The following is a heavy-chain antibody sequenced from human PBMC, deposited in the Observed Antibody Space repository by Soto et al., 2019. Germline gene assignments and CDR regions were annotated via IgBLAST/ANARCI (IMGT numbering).Heavy chain of an antibody. CDR3: ARENTIFGVVSLYFDY. Sequence: QVQLQESGPGLVEPSQTLSLTCTVSGGSIGSGDYSWNWIRRPPGKGLEWIGHIYFSGSTYYNPSLKRRVSMSIDTSKHQFSLKLTSVTAADTAVYYCARENTIFGVVSLYFDYWGRGSLVTVS. CDR1: GGSIGSGDYS. V-gene: IGHV4-30-4*01. J-gene: IGHJ4*02. D-gene: IGHD3-3*01. CDR2: IYFSGST.